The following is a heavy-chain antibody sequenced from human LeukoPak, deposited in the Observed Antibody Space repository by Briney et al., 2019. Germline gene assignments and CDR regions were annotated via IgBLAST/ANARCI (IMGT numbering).Heavy chain of an antibody. V-gene: IGHV3-30*02. Sequence: GGSLRLSCAASGFTLSSHGMHWVRQAPGKGLEWVAFIRYDGSNKYYADSVKGRFTISRDNSKNTLYLQMNSLRAEDTAVYYCAKDSAELLDYWGQGTLVTVSS. CDR1: GFTLSSHG. CDR3: AKDSAELLDY. D-gene: IGHD1-26*01. J-gene: IGHJ4*02. CDR2: IRYDGSNK.